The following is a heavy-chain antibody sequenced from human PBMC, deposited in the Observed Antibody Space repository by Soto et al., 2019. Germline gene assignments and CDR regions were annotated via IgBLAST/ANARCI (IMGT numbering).Heavy chain of an antibody. V-gene: IGHV1-46*01. CDR2: INPNGGST. CDR3: ALPNNTLGWYNF. J-gene: IGHJ4*02. CDR1: GYTFTNYH. Sequence: QVQVVQSGAEVKKPGASVKVSCKTSGYTFTNYHVHWVRQAPGQGLEWMGAINPNGGSTTYAQHLQGRVTMTSDSSTSTVYMEMGSLRSDDSAGYYCALPNNTLGWYNFWGQGTLVTVS. D-gene: IGHD6-19*01.